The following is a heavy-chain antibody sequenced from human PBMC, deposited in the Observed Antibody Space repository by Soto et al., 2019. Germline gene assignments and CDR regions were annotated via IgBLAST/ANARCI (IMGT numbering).Heavy chain of an antibody. D-gene: IGHD6-13*01. V-gene: IGHV1-8*01. J-gene: IGHJ6*03. CDR3: XXXXXXSWYAGHYYYYYYMDV. CDR2: MNPNSGNT. CDR1: GYTFTSYD. Sequence: QVQLVQSGAEVKKPGASVKVSCKASGYTFTSYDINWVRQATGQGLEWMGWMNPNSGNTGYAQKFQGRVTMTRNTSISTAYMELXXXRSXXTXXXXXXXXXXXSWYAGHYYYYYYMDVWGKGTTVTVSS.